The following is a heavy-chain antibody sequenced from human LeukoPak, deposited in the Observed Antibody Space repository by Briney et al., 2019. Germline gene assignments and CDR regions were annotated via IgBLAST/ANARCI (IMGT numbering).Heavy chain of an antibody. CDR3: ARAVAVAGTLGDY. V-gene: IGHV3-74*01. CDR2: INSDGSST. CDR1: GFTFSSYW. J-gene: IGHJ4*02. D-gene: IGHD6-19*01. Sequence: GGSLRLSCAASGFTFSSYWMHWVRQAPGKGLVWVSRINSDGSSTSYADSVKGRFTISRDNAKNTLYLQMNSLRAEDTALYYCARAVAVAGTLGDYWGQGTLVTVSS.